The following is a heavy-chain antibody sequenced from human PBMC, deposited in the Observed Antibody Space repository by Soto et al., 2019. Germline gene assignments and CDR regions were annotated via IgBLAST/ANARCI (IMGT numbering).Heavy chain of an antibody. J-gene: IGHJ2*01. CDR2: IIPIFRST. V-gene: IGHV1-69*06. CDR1: GGTFNSYA. D-gene: IGHD6-19*01. Sequence: QVQLVQSGAEVKKPGSSVKVSCKASGGTFNSYALTWVRQAPGHGLEWMGGIIPIFRSTNYAQKFQGRVTVTANRSKSTAYMELSSLISDDPAVSYCARILHLTYGSGWRSLYWYLELWGRGALVTVSS. CDR3: ARILHLTYGSGWRSLYWYLEL.